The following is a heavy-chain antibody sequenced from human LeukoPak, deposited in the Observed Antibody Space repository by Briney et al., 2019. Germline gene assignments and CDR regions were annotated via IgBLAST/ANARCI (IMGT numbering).Heavy chain of an antibody. J-gene: IGHJ4*02. V-gene: IGHV4-4*09. D-gene: IGHD3-3*01. Sequence: SETLSLTCTVSGGSISNYYWTWIRQPPGKGLEWMGYIYASESTNYNPSLKSRVTISVDTSKNQFSLKLTSVTAADTAVYYCARHFDFWSGYYDYWGQGALVTVSS. CDR3: ARHFDFWSGYYDY. CDR2: IYASEST. CDR1: GGSISNYY.